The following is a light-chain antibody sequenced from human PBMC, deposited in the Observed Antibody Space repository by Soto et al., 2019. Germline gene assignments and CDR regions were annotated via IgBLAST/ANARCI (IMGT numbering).Light chain of an antibody. V-gene: IGKV2-28*01. CDR3: MQALQTSWT. Sequence: DIVMTQSPLSLPVTPGEPASSSCRSSQSLLHSNGYNYLDWYLQKPGQSPQLLIYLGSNRTSGVPDRFSGSGSGTDFTLKISRVEAEDVGVYYCMQALQTSWTFGQGTKVE. CDR2: LGS. CDR1: QSLLHSNGYNY. J-gene: IGKJ1*01.